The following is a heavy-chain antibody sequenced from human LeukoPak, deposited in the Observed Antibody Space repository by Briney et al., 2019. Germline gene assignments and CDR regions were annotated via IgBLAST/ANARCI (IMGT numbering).Heavy chain of an antibody. V-gene: IGHV4-31*03. CDR1: GGSISSGGYY. J-gene: IGHJ4*02. D-gene: IGHD3-16*01. CDR3: ARARKDDYVWAYYFDY. CDR2: IYYSGST. Sequence: SQTLSLTCTVSGGSISSGGYYWSWIRQHPGKGLEWIGYIYYSGSTYYNPSLKSRVTISVDTSKNQFSLKLSSVTAADTAVYYCARARKDDYVWAYYFDYWGQGTLVTVSS.